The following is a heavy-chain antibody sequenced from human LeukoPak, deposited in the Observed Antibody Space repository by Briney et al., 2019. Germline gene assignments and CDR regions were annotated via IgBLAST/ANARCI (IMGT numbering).Heavy chain of an antibody. V-gene: IGHV1-2*02. CDR2: INPNSGGT. Sequence: ASVKVSCKASGYTFTGYYMHWVRQAPGQGLEWMGWINPNSGGTNYAQKFQGRVTMTTDTSTSTVYMEVRGLRSDDTAVYYCARGSYVWYYYGSGSTHNNWFDPWGQGTLVTVSS. J-gene: IGHJ5*02. D-gene: IGHD3-10*01. CDR1: GYTFTGYY. CDR3: ARGSYVWYYYGSGSTHNNWFDP.